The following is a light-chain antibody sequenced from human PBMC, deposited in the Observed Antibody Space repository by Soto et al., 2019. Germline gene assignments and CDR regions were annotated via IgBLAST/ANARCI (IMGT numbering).Light chain of an antibody. Sequence: EIVLTQSPATLSLSPGERATLSCRASQSLSSQLAWYQQKPGQAPRLLIHDASNRATGIPARFSGSGSATDFTLTISSLEPEGFAVYYCQQRSNWPLTFGGGTKVDIK. V-gene: IGKV3-11*01. CDR1: QSLSSQ. CDR2: DAS. J-gene: IGKJ4*01. CDR3: QQRSNWPLT.